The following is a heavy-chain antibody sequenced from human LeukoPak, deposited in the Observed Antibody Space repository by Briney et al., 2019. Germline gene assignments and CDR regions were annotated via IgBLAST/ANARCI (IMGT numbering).Heavy chain of an antibody. V-gene: IGHV3-48*01. CDR3: ARDASIAARPDIDY. Sequence: GSLRLSCAPPGFTLSSYSMNWVRHAPGEGLGWVSYISSSSSTIYYAVSVKGRFTISRDNAKNSLYLQMNSLRAEDTAVYYCARDASIAARPDIDYWGQGTLVTVSS. CDR1: GFTLSSYS. D-gene: IGHD6-6*01. J-gene: IGHJ4*02. CDR2: ISSSSSTI.